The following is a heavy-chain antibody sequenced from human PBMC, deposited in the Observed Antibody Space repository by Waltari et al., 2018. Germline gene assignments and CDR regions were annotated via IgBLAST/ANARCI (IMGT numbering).Heavy chain of an antibody. Sequence: QVQLVQSGAEVKKPGASVKVSCKVSGYTLTELSMHWVRPAPGKGLEWMGGFDPEDGETIYAQKFQGRVTMTEDTSTDTAYMELSSLRSEDTAVYYCATARFKAAAGTVSWYFDLWGRGTLVTVSS. CDR2: FDPEDGET. CDR3: ATARFKAAAGTVSWYFDL. CDR1: GYTLTELS. D-gene: IGHD6-13*01. V-gene: IGHV1-24*01. J-gene: IGHJ2*01.